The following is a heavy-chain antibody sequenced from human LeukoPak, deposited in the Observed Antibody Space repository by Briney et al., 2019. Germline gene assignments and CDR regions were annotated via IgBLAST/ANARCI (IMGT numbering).Heavy chain of an antibody. Sequence: PSETLSPTCTASGGSISPYYWSWIRQPPGKGLEWIGYIYYSGSTNYNPSLKSRVIISVDTSKNPFSLKLNSVTAADTAMYYCARHGGGGESYPRVFDYWGRGNLVTVSS. CDR3: ARHGGGGESYPRVFDY. J-gene: IGHJ4*02. CDR1: GGSISPYY. V-gene: IGHV4-59*08. D-gene: IGHD1-26*01. CDR2: IYYSGST.